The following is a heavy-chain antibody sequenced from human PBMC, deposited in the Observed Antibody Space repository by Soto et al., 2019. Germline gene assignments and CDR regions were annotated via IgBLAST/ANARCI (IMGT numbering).Heavy chain of an antibody. CDR3: ARDVSNHTRFDY. Sequence: QVQLQESGPGLVKPSETLSLTCTVSGGSVSSGSYYWSWIRQPPGKGLEWIGYIYYSGSTNYNPSLKSRVTISVDTSKNQFSLKLSSVTAADTAVYYCARDVSNHTRFDYWGQGTLATVSS. CDR2: IYYSGST. CDR1: GGSVSSGSYY. D-gene: IGHD1-1*01. J-gene: IGHJ4*02. V-gene: IGHV4-61*01.